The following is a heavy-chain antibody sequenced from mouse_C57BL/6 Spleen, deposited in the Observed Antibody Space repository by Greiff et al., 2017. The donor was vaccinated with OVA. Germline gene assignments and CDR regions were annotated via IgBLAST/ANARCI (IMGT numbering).Heavy chain of an antibody. V-gene: IGHV5-16*01. CDR2: INYDGSST. D-gene: IGHD2-1*01. J-gene: IGHJ2*01. Sequence: EVQVVESEGGLVQPGSSMKLSCTASGFTFSDYYMAWVRQVPEKGLEWVANINYDGSSTYYLDSLKSRFIISRDNAKNILYLQMSSLKSEDTATYYCARESLYYGNCYFDYWGQGTTLTVSS. CDR3: ARESLYYGNCYFDY. CDR1: GFTFSDYY.